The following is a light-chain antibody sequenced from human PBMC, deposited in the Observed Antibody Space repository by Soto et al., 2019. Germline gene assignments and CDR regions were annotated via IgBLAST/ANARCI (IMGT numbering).Light chain of an antibody. Sequence: QSVLTQPASVSGSPGQSITISCTGTSSDVGGYNYVSWYQHHPGKAPKLMIYDVSNRPSGISNRFSGSKSGNTASLTISGLQPEDEGDYYCSSYTTSNTRQIVFGTGTKVT. CDR1: SSDVGGYNY. V-gene: IGLV2-14*03. J-gene: IGLJ1*01. CDR2: DVS. CDR3: SSYTTSNTRQIV.